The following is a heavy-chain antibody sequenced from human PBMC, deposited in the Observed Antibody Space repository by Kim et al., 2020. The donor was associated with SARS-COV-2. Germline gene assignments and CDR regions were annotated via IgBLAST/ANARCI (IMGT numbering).Heavy chain of an antibody. D-gene: IGHD5-12*01. V-gene: IGHV3-21*01. J-gene: IGHJ3*02. Sequence: YADSVKGRFTISRDNAKNSLYLQMNSLRAEDTAVYYCARVLIVATDDAFDIWGQGTMVTVSS. CDR3: ARVLIVATDDAFDI.